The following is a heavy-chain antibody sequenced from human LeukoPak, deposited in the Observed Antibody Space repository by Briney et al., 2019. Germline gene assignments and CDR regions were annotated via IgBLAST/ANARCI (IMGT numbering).Heavy chain of an antibody. D-gene: IGHD3-10*01. Sequence: SETLSLTCTVSGGSISSYYWSWIRQPPGKGLEWIGYIYYSGSTNYNPSLKSRVTISVDTSKNQFSLKLSSVTAADTAVYYCASQTYYYGSGSYGSFDYWGQGTLVTVSS. CDR2: IYYSGST. V-gene: IGHV4-59*01. CDR3: ASQTYYYGSGSYGSFDY. CDR1: GGSISSYY. J-gene: IGHJ4*02.